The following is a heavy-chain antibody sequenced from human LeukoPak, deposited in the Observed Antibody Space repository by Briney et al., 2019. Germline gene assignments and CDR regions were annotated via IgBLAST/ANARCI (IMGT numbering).Heavy chain of an antibody. V-gene: IGHV3-23*01. CDR2: ISGSGGST. Sequence: GGSLRLSCAASGFTFSSYAMSWVRQAPGKGLEWVSAISGSGGSTYYADSVKGRFTISRDNSKNTLYLQMNSLRAEDTAVHYCAKDLWDSGYSFDIWGQGTMVTVSS. J-gene: IGHJ3*02. D-gene: IGHD5-12*01. CDR1: GFTFSSYA. CDR3: AKDLWDSGYSFDI.